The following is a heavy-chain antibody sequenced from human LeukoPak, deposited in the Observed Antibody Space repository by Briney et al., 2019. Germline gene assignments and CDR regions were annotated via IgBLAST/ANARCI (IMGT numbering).Heavy chain of an antibody. CDR2: ISPSGGST. J-gene: IGHJ5*02. CDR3: ARDGGVAPHNWFDP. V-gene: IGHV1-46*01. Sequence: GASVKVSCRAFGYTFTINYMHWVRQAPGQGPEWMGVISPSGGSTTYAQKFQGRVTLTRDMSTSTDYLELSSLGSEDTAVYYCARDGGVAPHNWFDPWGQGTLVTVSS. CDR1: GYTFTINY. D-gene: IGHD2-8*02.